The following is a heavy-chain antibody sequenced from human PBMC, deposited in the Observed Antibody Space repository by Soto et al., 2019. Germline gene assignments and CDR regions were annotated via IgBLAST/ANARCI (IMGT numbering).Heavy chain of an antibody. J-gene: IGHJ5*02. CDR2: IYYSGST. CDR1: GGSVSSGSYY. D-gene: IGHD6-6*01. Sequence: NPSETLSLTCTVSGGSVSSGSYYWSWIRQPPGKGLEWIGYIYYSGSTNYNPSLKSRVTISVDTSKNQFSLKLSSVTAADTAVHYCAREQSNIAARVNWFDPWGQGTLVTVSS. V-gene: IGHV4-61*01. CDR3: AREQSNIAARVNWFDP.